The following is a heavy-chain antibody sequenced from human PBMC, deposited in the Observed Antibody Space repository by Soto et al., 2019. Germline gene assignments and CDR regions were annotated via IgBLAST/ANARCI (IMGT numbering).Heavy chain of an antibody. V-gene: IGHV4-4*02. J-gene: IGHJ4*02. CDR3: ARETLGSWKVSYFDY. D-gene: IGHD6-13*01. Sequence: QVQLQESGPGLVKPSGTLSLTCAVSGGSISSSNWWSWVRQPPGKGLEWIGEISHSGSTNYNPSLKSRVTISVDKSKNQFSLKLSSVTAADTAVYYCARETLGSWKVSYFDYWGQGTLVTVSS. CDR2: ISHSGST. CDR1: GGSISSSNW.